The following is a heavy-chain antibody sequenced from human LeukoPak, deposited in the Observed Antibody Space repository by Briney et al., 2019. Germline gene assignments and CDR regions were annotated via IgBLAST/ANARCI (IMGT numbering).Heavy chain of an antibody. D-gene: IGHD3-10*01. CDR2: ISSRGSTI. V-gene: IGHV3-11*04. CDR1: GFTFSDYY. CDR3: ARDRRGTSKYAMDV. Sequence: GGSLRLSCVASGFTFSDYYLSWVRQAPGKGLEWVSYISSRGSTILYADSVKGRFTISRDNAKNSLCLQMNSLRAEDTAVYYCARDRRGTSKYAMDVWGQGTTVTVSS. J-gene: IGHJ6*02.